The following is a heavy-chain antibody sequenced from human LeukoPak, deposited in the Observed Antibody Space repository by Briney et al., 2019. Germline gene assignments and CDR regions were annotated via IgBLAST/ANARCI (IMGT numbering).Heavy chain of an antibody. D-gene: IGHD3-22*01. CDR2: IKQDRSEK. CDR3: VRDMVILQS. Sequence: GGSLRLTCSASGFIFTNYWMTWVRQAPGKGLEWVANIKQDRSEKYYVDSVKGRFTISRDNAKKSLYLQMNSLRAEDTAVYYCVRDMVILQSWGQGTLVTVSS. J-gene: IGHJ1*01. V-gene: IGHV3-7*04. CDR1: GFIFTNYW.